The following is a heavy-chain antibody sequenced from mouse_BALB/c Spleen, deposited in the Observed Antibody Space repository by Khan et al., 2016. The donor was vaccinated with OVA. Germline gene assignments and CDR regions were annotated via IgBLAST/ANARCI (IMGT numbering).Heavy chain of an antibody. CDR3: ASGGGEDRFAY. J-gene: IGHJ3*01. CDR2: VNTYYGDA. CDR1: GYTFTDFT. V-gene: IGHV1S137*01. Sequence: QVQLQQSGAERVRPGVSVKISCKGSGYTFTDFTMHWVKQSHAKSLEWIGIVNTYYGDATYNQKFKGKATMTVDKSSSTAYMELARLTSEDSAIYCCASGGGEDRFAYWGQGTLVTVSA.